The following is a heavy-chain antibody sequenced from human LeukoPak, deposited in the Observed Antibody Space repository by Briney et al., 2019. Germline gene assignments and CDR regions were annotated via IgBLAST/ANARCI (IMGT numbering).Heavy chain of an antibody. V-gene: IGHV3-21*01. CDR2: ISSSSSYI. J-gene: IGHJ4*02. Sequence: GGSLRLSCAASGFTFSSYSMNWVRQAPGKGLEWVSSISSSSSYIYYADSVKGRFTISRDNAKNSLYLQMNSLRAEDTAVYYCARVDHDYLYYYFDYWGQGTLVTVSS. CDR3: ARVDHDYLYYYFDY. CDR1: GFTFSSYS. D-gene: IGHD2/OR15-2a*01.